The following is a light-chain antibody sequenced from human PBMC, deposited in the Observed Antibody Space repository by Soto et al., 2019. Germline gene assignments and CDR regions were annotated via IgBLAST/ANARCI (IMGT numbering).Light chain of an antibody. CDR1: QSVSSK. CDR2: AAS. CDR3: QQYNDWPPTWT. J-gene: IGKJ1*01. V-gene: IGKV3-15*01. Sequence: EIVMTQSPATLSVSPGERATLSCRASQSVSSKLAWFQQKPGQAPRLLIYAASTRATGIPAKFSGSGSGTEFTLTISSLQSEDFAVYYCQQYNDWPPTWTFGQGTKVEVK.